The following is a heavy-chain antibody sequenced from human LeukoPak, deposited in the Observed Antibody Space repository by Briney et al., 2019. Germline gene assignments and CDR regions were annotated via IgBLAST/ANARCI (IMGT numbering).Heavy chain of an antibody. CDR1: GFTFSGYA. CDR2: IASDGRGK. Sequence: GGSLRLSCAASGFTFSGYAMHWVRQAPGKGLEWVAVIASDGRGKHDADSVKGRFTISRDNSKNTLYLQMDSLRSEDTAVYYCARDITRGAAGYYFDYWGQGTLVTVSS. CDR3: ARDITRGAAGYYFDY. V-gene: IGHV3-30*04. D-gene: IGHD1-26*01. J-gene: IGHJ4*02.